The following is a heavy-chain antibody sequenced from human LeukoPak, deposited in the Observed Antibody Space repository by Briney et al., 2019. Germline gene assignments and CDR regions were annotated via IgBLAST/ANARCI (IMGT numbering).Heavy chain of an antibody. J-gene: IGHJ4*02. Sequence: XXAXSWVRQAPGKGLEWVSAISGSGDNTYYADSVKGRFTISRDNSKNTLCLQMNSLRAEDTAVYYCAKSSSSWYNFDYWGQGTLVTVSS. CDR2: ISGSGDNT. CDR3: AKSSSSWYNFDY. D-gene: IGHD6-13*01. V-gene: IGHV3-23*01. CDR1: XXA.